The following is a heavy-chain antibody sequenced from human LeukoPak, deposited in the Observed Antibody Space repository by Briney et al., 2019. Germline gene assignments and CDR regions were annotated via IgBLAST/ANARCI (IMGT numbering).Heavy chain of an antibody. CDR1: GFTFSSYE. J-gene: IGHJ5*02. Sequence: PGGSLRLSCAASGFTFSSYEMNWVRQAPGKGLEWVSYIGSSGSTIYYADSVKGRFTISRDNAKNSLYLQMNSLRAEDTAVYYCARKNWFDPWGQGTLVTVSS. V-gene: IGHV3-48*03. CDR3: ARKNWFDP. CDR2: IGSSGSTI.